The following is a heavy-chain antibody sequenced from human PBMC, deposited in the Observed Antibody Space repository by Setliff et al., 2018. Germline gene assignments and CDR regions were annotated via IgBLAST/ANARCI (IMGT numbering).Heavy chain of an antibody. Sequence: LSLTCTVSGGSISNYYWSWIRQPPGKGLEWIGYIYYSGTTNSIPSLKSRVTISVDTSKNQFSLKLSSVAAADTAVYYCARHHAQYYSDSSGYFYEDWYFDLWGRGTLVTVSS. V-gene: IGHV4-59*08. D-gene: IGHD3-22*01. J-gene: IGHJ2*01. CDR3: ARHHAQYYSDSSGYFYEDWYFDL. CDR2: IYYSGTT. CDR1: GGSISNYY.